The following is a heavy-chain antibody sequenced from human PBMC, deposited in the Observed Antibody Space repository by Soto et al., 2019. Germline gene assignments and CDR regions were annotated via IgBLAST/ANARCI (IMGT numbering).Heavy chain of an antibody. CDR1: GSTCTTYG. J-gene: IGHJ4*02. Sequence: ASVKVSCRASGSTCTTYGISWVRQAPGQGLEWMGWISAYNGNTNYAQKLQGRVTMTTDTSTSTAYMELRSLRSDDTAVYYCARAPSRDFWSGYYAYFDYWGQGTLVTVSS. V-gene: IGHV1-18*01. CDR3: ARAPSRDFWSGYYAYFDY. CDR2: ISAYNGNT. D-gene: IGHD3-3*01.